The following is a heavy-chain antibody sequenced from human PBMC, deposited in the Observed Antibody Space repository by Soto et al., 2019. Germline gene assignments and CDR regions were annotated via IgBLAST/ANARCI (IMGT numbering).Heavy chain of an antibody. V-gene: IGHV1-8*01. J-gene: IGHJ5*02. Sequence: QVQLVQSGAEVKKPGASVKVSCKASGYTFTTYEINWVRQATGQGLEWMGWMNPGSGNTGYAHKFQGRVTMTRNISISTAYMELSRLGSDDTAIYYCARMAASGSLNWFDPWGQVTLVTVSS. CDR2: MNPGSGNT. D-gene: IGHD3-10*01. CDR3: ARMAASGSLNWFDP. CDR1: GYTFTTYE.